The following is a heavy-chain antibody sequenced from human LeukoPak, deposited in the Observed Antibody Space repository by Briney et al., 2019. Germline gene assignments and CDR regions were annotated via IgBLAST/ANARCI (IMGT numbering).Heavy chain of an antibody. CDR2: ISSSSSYI. V-gene: IGHV3-21*01. D-gene: IGHD5-12*01. J-gene: IGHJ4*02. CDR1: GFTFSSYS. CDR3: ARDLSGYVAPTKLWTQGWLDY. Sequence: NAGGSLRLSCAASGFTFSSYSMNWVRQAPGKGLEWVSSISSSSSYIYYADSVKGRFTISRDNAKNSLYLQMNSLRAEDTAVYYCARDLSGYVAPTKLWTQGWLDYWGQGTLVTVSS.